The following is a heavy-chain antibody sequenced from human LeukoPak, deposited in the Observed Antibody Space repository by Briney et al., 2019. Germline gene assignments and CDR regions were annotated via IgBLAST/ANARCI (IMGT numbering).Heavy chain of an antibody. CDR3: ARDLGYSSYYDFWSGSDYYYYYMDV. J-gene: IGHJ6*03. CDR2: IYDSGST. CDR1: GGSISRYY. D-gene: IGHD3-3*01. V-gene: IGHV4-59*01. Sequence: SETLSLTCTVSGGSISRYYWSWVRQPPGKGLEWIGYIYDSGSTSYNPSLESRVTISVDTSKNQFSLKLSSVTAADAAVYYCARDLGYSSYYDFWSGSDYYYYYMDVWGKGTTVTVSS.